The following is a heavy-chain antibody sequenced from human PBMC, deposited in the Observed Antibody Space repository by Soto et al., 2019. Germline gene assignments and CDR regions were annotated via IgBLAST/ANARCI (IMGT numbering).Heavy chain of an antibody. CDR2: INAGNGNT. V-gene: IGHV1-3*01. J-gene: IGHJ4*02. CDR3: ARGGGDIRFLEWLLYEFDY. D-gene: IGHD3-3*01. Sequence: QVQLVQSGAEVKKPGASVKVSCKASGYTFTTYAIHWVRQAPGQRLERMGWINAGNGNTKYSQKFQGRVTITRDTSASTAYMELSSLRSEDTAVYYCARGGGDIRFLEWLLYEFDYWGQGTLVTVSS. CDR1: GYTFTTYA.